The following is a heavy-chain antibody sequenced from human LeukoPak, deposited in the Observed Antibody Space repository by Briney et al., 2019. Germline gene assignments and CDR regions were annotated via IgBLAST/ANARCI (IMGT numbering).Heavy chain of an antibody. J-gene: IGHJ4*02. CDR2: IIPIFGTA. CDR3: ARGYYDSSGYYGGDY. D-gene: IGHD3-22*01. V-gene: IGHV1-69*01. Sequence: SVKVSCKASGGTFSSYAISWVRQAPGQGLEWMGGIIPIFGTANYAQKFQGRVTITADESTSTAYMELSRLRSDDTAVYYCARGYYDSSGYYGGDYWGQGTLVTVSS. CDR1: GGTFSSYA.